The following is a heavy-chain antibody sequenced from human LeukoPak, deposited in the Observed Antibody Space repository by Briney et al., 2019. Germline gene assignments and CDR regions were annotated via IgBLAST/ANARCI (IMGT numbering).Heavy chain of an antibody. J-gene: IGHJ4*02. CDR3: ARGGWELLHRDGWEANY. CDR1: GFTFSSYA. D-gene: IGHD1-26*01. CDR2: ISYDGSNK. Sequence: GRSLRLFCAASGFTFSSYAMHWVRQAPGKGLESVAVISYDGSNKYYADSVKGRFTISRDNSKNTLYLQMNSLRAEDTAVYYCARGGWELLHRDGWEANYWGQGTLVTVSS. V-gene: IGHV3-30-3*01.